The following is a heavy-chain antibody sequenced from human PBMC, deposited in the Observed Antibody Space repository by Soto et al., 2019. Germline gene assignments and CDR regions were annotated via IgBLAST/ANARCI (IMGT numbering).Heavy chain of an antibody. V-gene: IGHV5-10-1*01. J-gene: IGHJ6*02. Sequence: GESLKISCKGSGYNFTSYWIIWVRQMPGKGLEWMGNIDPTDSFTNYSQSFQGHVTISTDKSMSTAYLQWGTLKASDTAMYYCARRGYDFWSGLDVWGQGTTVTVSS. CDR1: GYNFTSYW. D-gene: IGHD3-3*01. CDR2: IDPTDSFT. CDR3: ARRGYDFWSGLDV.